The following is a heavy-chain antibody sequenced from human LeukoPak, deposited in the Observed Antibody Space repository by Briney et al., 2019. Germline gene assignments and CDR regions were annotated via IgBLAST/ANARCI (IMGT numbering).Heavy chain of an antibody. D-gene: IGHD2-15*01. CDR2: MNPNSGNT. CDR1: GYTFTSYD. V-gene: IGHV1-8*01. Sequence: ASVKVSCKASGYTFTSYDINWVRQATGQGLEWMGWMNPNSGNTGYAQKFQGRVTITRNTSISTAYMELSSLRSEDTAVYYCARRCSGGSCYGYDAFGIWGQGTMVTVSS. CDR3: ARRCSGGSCYGYDAFGI. J-gene: IGHJ3*02.